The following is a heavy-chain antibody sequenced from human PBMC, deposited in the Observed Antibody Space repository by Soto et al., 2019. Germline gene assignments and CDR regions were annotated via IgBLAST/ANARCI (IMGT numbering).Heavy chain of an antibody. CDR2: IYYSGRT. D-gene: IGHD2-21*01. V-gene: IGHV4-39*01. Sequence: SETLSLTCIVSGESISSRSYYWGWIRQPPGNGLEWIGSIYYSGRTYYNPSFKSRVTISIDTSKNQFSLKLSSVTATDTAVYYCARQRTTVVIQAYFDHWRQAALVTFSS. CDR3: ARQRTTVVIQAYFDH. J-gene: IGHJ4*02. CDR1: GESISSRSYY.